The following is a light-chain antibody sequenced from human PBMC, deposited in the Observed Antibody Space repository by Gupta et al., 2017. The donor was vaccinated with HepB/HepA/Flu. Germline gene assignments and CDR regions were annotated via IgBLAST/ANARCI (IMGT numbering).Light chain of an antibody. J-gene: IGLJ2*01. CDR1: RSDVGSYNL. Sequence: QAVLTQPASVSVSPGQSITISCTGTRSDVGSYNLVSWYQQHPGKAPQLLIYEVHKWASGVSHRFSGSKSGNMASLTISGLQAEDEADYYCCSYASTSVVFGGGTTLTVL. CDR2: EVH. CDR3: CSYASTSVV. V-gene: IGLV2-23*02.